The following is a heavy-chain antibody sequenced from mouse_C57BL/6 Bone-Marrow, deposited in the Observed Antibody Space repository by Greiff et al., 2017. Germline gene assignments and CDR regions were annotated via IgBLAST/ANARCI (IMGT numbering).Heavy chain of an antibody. Sequence: EVQLQQSGPGMVKPSQSLSLTCTVTGYSITSGYDWHWIRHFPGNKLEWMGYISYSGSTNYNPSLKSRISITHDTSKNHFFLKLNSVTTEDTATYYCARSGPAWFAYWGQGTLVTVSA. CDR2: ISYSGST. CDR1: GYSITSGYD. J-gene: IGHJ3*01. CDR3: ARSGPAWFAY. V-gene: IGHV3-1*01. D-gene: IGHD1-3*01.